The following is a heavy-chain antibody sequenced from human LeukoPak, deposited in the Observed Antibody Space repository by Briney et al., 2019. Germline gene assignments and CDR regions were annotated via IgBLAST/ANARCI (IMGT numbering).Heavy chain of an antibody. CDR3: AKDNRFDYYDSSGYSA. V-gene: IGHV3-30*18. J-gene: IGHJ5*02. Sequence: SCKASGYTFTGYYMHWVRQAPGKGLEWVAVISYDGSNKYYADSVKGRFTISRDNSKNTLYLQMNSLRAEDTAVYYCAKDNRFDYYDSSGYSAWGQGTLVTVSS. CDR2: ISYDGSNK. D-gene: IGHD3-22*01. CDR1: GYTFTGYY.